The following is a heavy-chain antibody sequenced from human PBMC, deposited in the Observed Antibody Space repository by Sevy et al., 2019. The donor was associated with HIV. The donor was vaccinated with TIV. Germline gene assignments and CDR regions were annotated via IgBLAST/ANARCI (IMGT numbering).Heavy chain of an antibody. CDR1: GFTFSSYA. CDR2: ISYDGSNK. D-gene: IGHD1-7*01. CDR3: ARGHKRGTTSAFDX. J-gene: IGHJ3*02. Sequence: GGSLRLSCAASGFTFSSYAMHWVRQAPGKGLEWVAVISYDGSNKYYADSVKGRFTISRDNSKNTLYLQMNSLRAEDTAVYYCARGHKRGTTSAFDXWGQGTMVTVSS. V-gene: IGHV3-30*04.